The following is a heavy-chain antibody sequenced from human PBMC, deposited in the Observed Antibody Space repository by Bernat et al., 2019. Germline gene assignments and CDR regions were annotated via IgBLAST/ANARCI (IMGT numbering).Heavy chain of an antibody. CDR1: GFTFSSFS. J-gene: IGHJ4*02. V-gene: IGHV3-23*01. CDR3: ARDRGPEPTVRGVMIAPGDY. D-gene: IGHD3-10*01. CDR2: ISGSGGGT. Sequence: EVQLLESGGGLVQPGGSLRLSCAASGFTFSSFSLSWVRQAPGKGLEGVSGISGSGGGTFYVDSVKGQFTIYRDNSNNMLYLQMNSRGAEETATYDCARDRGPEPTVRGVMIAPGDYWGQGTLVTVSS.